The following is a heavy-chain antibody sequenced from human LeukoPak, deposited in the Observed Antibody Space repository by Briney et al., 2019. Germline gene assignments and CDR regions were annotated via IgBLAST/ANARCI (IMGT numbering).Heavy chain of an antibody. Sequence: GASVKVSCKASGYTFTSYGISWVRQAPGQGLEWMGWISAYNGNTNYAQKLQGRVTMTTDTSTSTAYMELRSLRSDDTAVYYCARPHNWNDLRYYYGMDVWGQGTTVTVSS. J-gene: IGHJ6*02. CDR2: ISAYNGNT. CDR1: GYTFTSYG. V-gene: IGHV1-18*01. D-gene: IGHD1-1*01. CDR3: ARPHNWNDLRYYYGMDV.